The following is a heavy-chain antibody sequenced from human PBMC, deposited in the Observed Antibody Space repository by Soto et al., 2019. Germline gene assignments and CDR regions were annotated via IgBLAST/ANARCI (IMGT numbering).Heavy chain of an antibody. D-gene: IGHD3-16*01. J-gene: IGHJ5*02. CDR1: GGSIRSGAYY. CDR2: IYYSGST. V-gene: IGHV4-31*03. CDR3: ARVRSGVGYNWFDP. Sequence: PSETLSLTCTVSGGSIRSGAYYWSWIRQHPGRGLEWIGYIYYSGSTYYNPSLKSRVTISVDTSKSQFSLKLSAVTAADTAVYDCARVRSGVGYNWFDPWGQGTLVTVSS.